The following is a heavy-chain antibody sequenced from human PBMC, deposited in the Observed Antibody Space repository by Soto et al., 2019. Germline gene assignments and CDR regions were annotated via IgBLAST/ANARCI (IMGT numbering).Heavy chain of an antibody. D-gene: IGHD3-22*01. J-gene: IGHJ3*02. CDR1: GYSFTSYW. CDR2: IYPGDSDT. Sequence: GESLKISCKGSGYSFTSYWIGWVRQMPGKGLEWMGIIYPGDSDTRYSPSFQGQVTISADKSISTAYLQWSSLKASDTAMYYWARPRNKRYYYDSSGYFEDAFDIWGQGTMVTVSS. CDR3: ARPRNKRYYYDSSGYFEDAFDI. V-gene: IGHV5-51*01.